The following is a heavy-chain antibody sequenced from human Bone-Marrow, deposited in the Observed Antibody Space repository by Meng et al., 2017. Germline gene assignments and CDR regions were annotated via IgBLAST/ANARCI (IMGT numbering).Heavy chain of an antibody. V-gene: IGHV3-30*04. CDR1: GFTFTSYS. D-gene: IGHD2-21*01. J-gene: IGHJ4*02. CDR2: ISNDGSQT. CDR3: ARETLVITKGIEH. Sequence: GESLKISCAASGFTFTSYSMHWVRQAPGKGLDWVAVISNDGSQTHYGDSVKGRFTISRDNSKNTLSLQMNSLRDEDTALYYCARETLVITKGIEHWGQGTLVTSPQ.